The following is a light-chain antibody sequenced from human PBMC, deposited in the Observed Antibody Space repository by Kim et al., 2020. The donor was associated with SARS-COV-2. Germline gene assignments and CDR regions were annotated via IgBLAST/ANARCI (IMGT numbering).Light chain of an antibody. Sequence: LSPGERGTLSCRASQSVTTYLAWYQQKPGQAPRLLIYDASSRATTIPDRFSGSGSGTDFTLTIRRLEPEDFAVYFCQQYGNFPITFGQGTRLEIK. V-gene: IGKV3-20*01. CDR2: DAS. CDR1: QSVTTY. CDR3: QQYGNFPIT. J-gene: IGKJ5*01.